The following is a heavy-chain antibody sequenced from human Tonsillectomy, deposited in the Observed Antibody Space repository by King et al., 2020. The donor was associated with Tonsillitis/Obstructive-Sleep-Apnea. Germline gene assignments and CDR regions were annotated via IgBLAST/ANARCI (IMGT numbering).Heavy chain of an antibody. J-gene: IGHJ4*02. CDR2: ISYDGTNK. V-gene: IGHV3-30*18. Sequence: VQLVEAGGGVVQPGRSLRLSCAASGFTFSSYGMHWVRQAPGKGLEWVAVISYDGTNKYYADSVKGRFTISRDNSKKTLYLQMNSLRAEDTAVFYCAKSVGYDFLTGSLDSWGQGTLVTVSS. CDR1: GFTFSSYG. D-gene: IGHD3-9*01. CDR3: AKSVGYDFLTGSLDS.